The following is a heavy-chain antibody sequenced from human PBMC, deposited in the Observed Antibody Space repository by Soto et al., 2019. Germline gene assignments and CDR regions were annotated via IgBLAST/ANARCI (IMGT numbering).Heavy chain of an antibody. J-gene: IGHJ6*03. CDR2: ISSSGSTI. V-gene: IGHV3-11*04. Sequence: GGSLRLSCAASGFTFSDYYMSWIRQAPGKGLEWVSYISSSGSTIYYADSVKGRFTISRDNAKNSLYLQMNSLRAEDTAVYYCVRVGEAVLPAARDYFYFYMDVWGKGTTVTVSS. CDR1: GFTFSDYY. D-gene: IGHD2-2*01. CDR3: VRVGEAVLPAARDYFYFYMDV.